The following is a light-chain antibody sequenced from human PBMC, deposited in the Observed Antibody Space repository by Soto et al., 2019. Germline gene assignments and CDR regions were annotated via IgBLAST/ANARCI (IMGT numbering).Light chain of an antibody. Sequence: IVLTQSPGTLSLSPVERATLSCRARQRVSRSALAWYQQTPVQAPRHLIYGAYSRTTGIPDRFSGSGSGTDCTLTISRLEPEDCAVYYSQQYGSSPSFTVGAATKVDIK. CDR1: QRVSRSA. J-gene: IGKJ3*01. V-gene: IGKV3-20*01. CDR3: QQYGSSPSFT. CDR2: GAY.